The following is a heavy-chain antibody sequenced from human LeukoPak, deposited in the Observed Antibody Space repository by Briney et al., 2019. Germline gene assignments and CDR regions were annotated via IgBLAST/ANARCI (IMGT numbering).Heavy chain of an antibody. D-gene: IGHD3-10*01. V-gene: IGHV1-2*02. J-gene: IGHJ4*02. CDR2: INPNSGGT. CDR1: GYTFTGYY. CDR3: APSLRGRFGELLFVFDY. Sequence: GASVKVSCKASGYTFTGYYMHWVRQAPGQGLEWMGWINPNSGGTNYAQKFQGRVTMTRDTSISTAYMELSRLRSDDTAVYYCAPSLRGRFGELLFVFDYWGQGTLVTVSS.